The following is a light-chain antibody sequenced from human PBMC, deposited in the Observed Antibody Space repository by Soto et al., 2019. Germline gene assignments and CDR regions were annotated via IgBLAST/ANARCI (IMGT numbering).Light chain of an antibody. CDR3: QQYETFSGT. Sequence: EIVMTQTPLSLSVTPGQPASISCKSSQSLLHSDGKTYLYWFLQKPGEAPKLLIYDASALPRGVPSRFSGSGSGTKFTLTIASLQPDDFATYYCQQYETFSGTFGPGTKVDI. CDR1: QSLLHSDGKTY. V-gene: IGKV2-29*03. CDR2: DAS. J-gene: IGKJ1*01.